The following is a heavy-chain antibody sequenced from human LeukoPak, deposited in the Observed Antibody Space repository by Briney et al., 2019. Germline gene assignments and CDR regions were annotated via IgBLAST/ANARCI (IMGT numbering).Heavy chain of an antibody. CDR2: INAGNGDT. Sequence: GASVKVSCKASGYIFTKYVVHWVRQAPGQRPECMGWINAGNGDTKYSQNFQDRLTITRDTSASTVYMELSSLTSEDTALYYCARDDCGDTCYPGGYCGEGTLVTVSS. CDR3: ARDDCGDTCYPGGY. CDR1: GYIFTKYV. J-gene: IGHJ4*02. V-gene: IGHV1-3*01. D-gene: IGHD2-21*01.